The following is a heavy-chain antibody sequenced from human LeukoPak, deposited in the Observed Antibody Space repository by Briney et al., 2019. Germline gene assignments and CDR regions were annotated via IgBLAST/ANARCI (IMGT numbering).Heavy chain of an antibody. CDR2: IYYSGST. CDR3: AREDGYSSSGHYFQH. J-gene: IGHJ1*01. CDR1: GGSISSYY. D-gene: IGHD6-13*01. Sequence: SETLSLTCTVSGGSISSYYWSWIRQPPGKGLEWIGYIYYSGSTNYNPSLNSRVTISVDTSKNQFSLKLSSVTAADTAVYYCAREDGYSSSGHYFQHWGQGTLVTVSS. V-gene: IGHV4-59*01.